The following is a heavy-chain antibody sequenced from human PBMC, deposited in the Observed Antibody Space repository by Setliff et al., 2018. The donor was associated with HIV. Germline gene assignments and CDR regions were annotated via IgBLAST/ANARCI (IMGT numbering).Heavy chain of an antibody. CDR3: ARGQDLGATWTGYYYYYMDV. Sequence: PSETLSLTCAVYVGSSSGHYWIWIRQPPGKGLEWIGETNPSGSTKYNPSLKSRVTISVDRSKNQFSLKLTSVTAADTAVYYCARGQDLGATWTGYYYYYMDVWGKGTTVTVSS. J-gene: IGHJ6*03. V-gene: IGHV4-34*01. D-gene: IGHD1-26*01. CDR1: VGSSSGHY. CDR2: TNPSGST.